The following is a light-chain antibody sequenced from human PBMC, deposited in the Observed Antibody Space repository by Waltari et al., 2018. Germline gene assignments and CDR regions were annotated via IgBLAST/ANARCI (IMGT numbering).Light chain of an antibody. CDR1: QSVNTY. V-gene: IGKV3-20*01. Sequence: IVLTQSPGTLSLSPGARATLSCRASQSVNTYFAWYQQKPGQAPRLLSYGAYTRAAGIPDRFSGSGFGTDFSLTISRLEAEDFAVYYCQHHVRLPATFGQGTKVEIK. CDR2: GAY. CDR3: QHHVRLPAT. J-gene: IGKJ1*01.